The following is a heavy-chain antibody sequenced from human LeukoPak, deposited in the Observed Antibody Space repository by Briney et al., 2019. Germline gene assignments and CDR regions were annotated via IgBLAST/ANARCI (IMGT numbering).Heavy chain of an antibody. CDR3: ARVRLGYCSSTSCYLPGYYYYYGMDV. CDR1: GGSISSGDYY. D-gene: IGHD2-2*01. J-gene: IGHJ6*02. CDR2: IYYSGST. V-gene: IGHV4-30-4*01. Sequence: SETLSLTCTVSGGSISSGDYYWSWIRQPPGTGLEWLGYIYYSGSTYYNPSLKSRVTISVDTSKNQFSLKLSSVTAADTAVYYCARVRLGYCSSTSCYLPGYYYYYGMDVWGQGTTVTISS.